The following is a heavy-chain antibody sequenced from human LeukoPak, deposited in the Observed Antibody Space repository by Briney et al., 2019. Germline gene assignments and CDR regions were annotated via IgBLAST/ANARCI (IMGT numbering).Heavy chain of an antibody. CDR3: ARGWGYSGSYHYQHRGPYYFDY. D-gene: IGHD1-26*01. Sequence: SETLSLTCAAYGGSFSGYYWSWIRQPPGKGLEWIGEINHSGSTDYNPSLKSRVTISVDTSKNQFSLKLSSVTAADTAVYYCARGWGYSGSYHYQHRGPYYFDYWGQGTLVTVSS. CDR2: INHSGST. V-gene: IGHV4-34*01. J-gene: IGHJ4*02. CDR1: GGSFSGYY.